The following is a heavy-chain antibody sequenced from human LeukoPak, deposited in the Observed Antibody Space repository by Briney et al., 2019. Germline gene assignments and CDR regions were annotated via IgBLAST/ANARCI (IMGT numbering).Heavy chain of an antibody. CDR2: INHSGST. D-gene: IGHD2-2*01. CDR1: GGSFSGYY. V-gene: IGHV4-34*01. Sequence: KSSETLSLTCAVYGGSFSGYYWSWIRQPPGKGLEWIGEINHSGSTSYIPSLKSRVTISVDTSKNQFSLRLSSVTAAGTAVYYCARGIVVPAEGPWGQGTLVTVSS. CDR3: ARGIVVPAEGP. J-gene: IGHJ5*02.